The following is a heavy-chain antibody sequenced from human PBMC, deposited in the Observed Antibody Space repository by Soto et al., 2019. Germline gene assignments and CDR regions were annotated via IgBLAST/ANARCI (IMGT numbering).Heavy chain of an antibody. V-gene: IGHV4-39*01. Sequence: PSETLSLTCTVSGGSISSSSYYWGWIRQPPGKGLEWIGSIYYSGSTYYNPSLKSRVTISVDTSKNQFSLKLSSVTAADTAVYYCAMRVAWDIVVVPAAPVPEYYYYMDVWGKGTTVTVSS. D-gene: IGHD2-2*01. CDR1: GGSISSSSYY. CDR3: AMRVAWDIVVVPAAPVPEYYYYMDV. J-gene: IGHJ6*03. CDR2: IYYSGST.